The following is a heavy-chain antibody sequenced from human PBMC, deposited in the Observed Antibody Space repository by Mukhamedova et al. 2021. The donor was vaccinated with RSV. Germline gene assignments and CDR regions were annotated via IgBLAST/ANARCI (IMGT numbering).Heavy chain of an antibody. CDR3: ATAKLTDYDY. J-gene: IGHJ4*02. Sequence: GLEWMGGFDPEDGETIYAQKFQGRVTMTEDTSTDTAYMELSSLRSGDTAVYYCATAKLTDYDYWGQGTLVTVSS. V-gene: IGHV1-24*01. CDR2: FDPEDGET. D-gene: IGHD3-9*01.